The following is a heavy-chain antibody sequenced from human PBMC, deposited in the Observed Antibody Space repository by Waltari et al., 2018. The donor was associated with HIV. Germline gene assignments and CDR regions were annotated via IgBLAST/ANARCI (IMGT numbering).Heavy chain of an antibody. CDR1: GFTFRSYS. Sequence: EVQLLESGGGLVKPGGSLRLSCAASGFTFRSYSMKWVRQAPGKGLVLGLSSTGGSYMFYVDSVKGRFTIFRDNTKNSLYLQMNSLRAEDTAVYYCARQGGSYGPDWYFDLWGRGTLVTVSS. D-gene: IGHD5-18*01. CDR3: ARQGGSYGPDWYFDL. V-gene: IGHV3-21*01. CDR2: STGGSYM. J-gene: IGHJ2*01.